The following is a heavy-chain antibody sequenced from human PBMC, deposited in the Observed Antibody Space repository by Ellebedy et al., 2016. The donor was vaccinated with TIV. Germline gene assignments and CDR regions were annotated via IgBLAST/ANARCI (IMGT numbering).Heavy chain of an antibody. D-gene: IGHD6-13*01. CDR2: VSADGSRR. V-gene: IGHV3-30*18. CDR1: GFTFRRFA. J-gene: IGHJ4*02. Sequence: GESLKISXEASGFTFRRFAMHWVRQAPGKGLEWVAVVSADGSRRSYAGSVRGRFTISRDNSKNTLFVQMNSLTAEDTAVYYCAKPSDPNPGYSASWATYFDYWGQGTLVTVSS. CDR3: AKPSDPNPGYSASWATYFDY.